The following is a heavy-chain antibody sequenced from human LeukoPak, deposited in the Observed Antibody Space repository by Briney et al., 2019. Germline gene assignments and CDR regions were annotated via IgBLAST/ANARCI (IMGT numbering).Heavy chain of an antibody. Sequence: SETLSHTCGFYSGSFSGHYWNWIRQPPGKGLEWIGEINHSGSTNYNPSLKSRVTISIDTSKNQFSLRLSSVTAADTAVYYCARGRAFFDWGQGTLVIVTS. CDR2: INHSGST. CDR1: SGSFSGHY. CDR3: ARGRAFFD. J-gene: IGHJ4*02. D-gene: IGHD3-3*02. V-gene: IGHV4-34*01.